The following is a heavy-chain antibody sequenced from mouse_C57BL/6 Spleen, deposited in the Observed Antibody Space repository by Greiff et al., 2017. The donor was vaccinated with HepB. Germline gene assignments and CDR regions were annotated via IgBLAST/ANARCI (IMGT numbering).Heavy chain of an antibody. J-gene: IGHJ4*01. V-gene: IGHV1-53*01. CDR3: ARPRGCYAMDY. CDR2: INPSNGGT. CDR1: GYTFTSYW. Sequence: VQLQQPGTELVKPGASVKLSCKASGYTFTSYWMHWVKQRPGQGLEWIGNINPSNGGTNYNEKFKSKATLTADQSSSTAYMQLSSLTSEDSAVYYCARPRGCYAMDYWGQGTSVTVSS.